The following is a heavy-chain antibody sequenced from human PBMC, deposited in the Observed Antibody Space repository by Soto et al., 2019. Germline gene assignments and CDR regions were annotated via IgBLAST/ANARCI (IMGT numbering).Heavy chain of an antibody. Sequence: SETLTLTCNVSGGSINSYYWSWIRQPAGKGLEWIGRISSGGSAIYNPSLKSRVTISVDTSKNQFSLRLTSVTAADTAVYFCARDAYPNWFDFWGQGTLVTVSS. CDR2: ISSGGSA. CDR1: GGSINSYY. D-gene: IGHD2-8*01. J-gene: IGHJ5*01. V-gene: IGHV4-4*07. CDR3: ARDAYPNWFDF.